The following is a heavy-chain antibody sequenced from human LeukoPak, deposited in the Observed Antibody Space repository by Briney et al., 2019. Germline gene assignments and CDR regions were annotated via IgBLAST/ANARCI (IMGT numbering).Heavy chain of an antibody. J-gene: IGHJ4*02. V-gene: IGHV3-21*01. D-gene: IGHD3-22*01. CDR3: ARDAYYYDSSGYSPYYFDY. CDR1: GFTFSSYS. CDR2: ISSSSSYI. Sequence: PGGSLRLSCAASGFTFSSYSMNWVRQAPGKGLEWVSSISSSSSYIYYADSVKGRFTISRDNAKNSLYLQMNSLRAEDTAVYYCARDAYYYDSSGYSPYYFDYWGQGTLVTVSS.